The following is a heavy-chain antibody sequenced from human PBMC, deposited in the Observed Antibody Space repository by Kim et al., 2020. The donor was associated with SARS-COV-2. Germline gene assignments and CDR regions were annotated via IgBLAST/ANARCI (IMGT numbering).Heavy chain of an antibody. D-gene: IGHD3-16*01. V-gene: IGHV3-74*01. J-gene: IGHJ4*02. Sequence: FADCVRGRVTISRDLAMNTVYLQLTSLRAEDTAVYFCAGGVGSNRNDFWGQGTLVTVSS. CDR3: AGGVGSNRNDF.